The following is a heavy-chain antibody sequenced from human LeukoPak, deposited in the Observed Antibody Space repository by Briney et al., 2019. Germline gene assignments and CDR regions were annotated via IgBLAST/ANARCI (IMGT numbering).Heavy chain of an antibody. CDR2: IRYDGSNK. CDR3: AKATIMGATYFDY. J-gene: IGHJ4*02. D-gene: IGHD1-26*01. CDR1: EFTFSNYD. V-gene: IGHV3-30*02. Sequence: GGSLRLSCAAFEFTFSNYDMHWVRQAPGKGLEWVAFIRYDGSNKYYADSVKGRFTISRDNSKNTLYLQMNSLRAEDTAVYYCAKATIMGATYFDYWGQGTLVTVSS.